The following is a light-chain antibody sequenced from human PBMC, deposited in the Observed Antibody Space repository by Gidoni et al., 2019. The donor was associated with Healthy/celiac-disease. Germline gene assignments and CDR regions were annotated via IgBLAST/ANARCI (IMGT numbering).Light chain of an antibody. CDR3: QQSYSTPYT. CDR1: QSISSY. Sequence: DIQLTQSTSSLSASVGDRVTITCRASQSISSYVNWHQQKPGTAPKLLIYAASSLQSGVPSRFSGSGSGTDFIIIISSLQPEDFATYYCQQSYSTPYTFGQGTKLEIK. J-gene: IGKJ2*01. CDR2: AAS. V-gene: IGKV1-39*01.